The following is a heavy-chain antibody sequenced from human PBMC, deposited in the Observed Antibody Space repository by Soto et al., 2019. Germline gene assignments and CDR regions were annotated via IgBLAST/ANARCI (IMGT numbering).Heavy chain of an antibody. Sequence: SETLSLTCTVSGGSISSSSYYWGWIRQPPGKGLEWIGGIYYSGSTYYNPSLKSRVTISVDTSKNQFSLKLGSVTAADTAVYYCARSGSITGTSDAFDIWGQGTMVTVSS. CDR1: GGSISSSSYY. CDR3: ARSGSITGTSDAFDI. V-gene: IGHV4-39*01. J-gene: IGHJ3*02. D-gene: IGHD1-7*01. CDR2: IYYSGST.